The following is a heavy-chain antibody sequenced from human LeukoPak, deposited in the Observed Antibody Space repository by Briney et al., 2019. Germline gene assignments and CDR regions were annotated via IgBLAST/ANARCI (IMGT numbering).Heavy chain of an antibody. CDR3: ARDYSGYDAFDI. D-gene: IGHD5-12*01. CDR1: GGSISSGGYS. CDR2: IYYSGST. V-gene: IGHV4-30-4*07. Sequence: PSETLSLTCAVSGGSISSGGYSWSWIRQPPGKGLEWIGYIYYSGSTYYNPSLKSRVTISVDTSKNQFSLKLSSVTAADTAVYYCARDYSGYDAFDIWGQGTMVTVSS. J-gene: IGHJ3*02.